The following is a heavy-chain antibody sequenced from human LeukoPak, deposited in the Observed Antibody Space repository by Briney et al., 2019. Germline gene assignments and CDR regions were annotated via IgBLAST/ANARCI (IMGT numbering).Heavy chain of an antibody. CDR2: INGGNGDT. J-gene: IGHJ3*02. V-gene: IGHV1-3*01. CDR1: GYIFSRYA. Sequence: ASVKVSCKASGYIFSRYAMHWVRQAPGQRPEWMGWINGGNGDTKYSQKFQGRVTITRDTSASTAYMELSSLRSEDTAMYYCARPGDSNFDIWGQGTMVTVSS. D-gene: IGHD1-26*01. CDR3: ARPGDSNFDI.